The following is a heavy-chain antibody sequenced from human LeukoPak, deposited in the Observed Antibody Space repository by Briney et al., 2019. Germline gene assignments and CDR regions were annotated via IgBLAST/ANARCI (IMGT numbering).Heavy chain of an antibody. CDR2: IYDTGRI. Sequence: PSETLSLTCAVSGYSFSSAYRWGWIRQPPGEGLEWIGTIYDTGRIYYNPSLKGRVTISVDTSKDQFSLTLTSVTAADTAVYYCANVETLTTAYVDDWGQGTLVTVSS. D-gene: IGHD4-17*01. CDR3: ANVETLTTAYVDD. CDR1: GYSFSSAYR. V-gene: IGHV4-38-2*01. J-gene: IGHJ4*02.